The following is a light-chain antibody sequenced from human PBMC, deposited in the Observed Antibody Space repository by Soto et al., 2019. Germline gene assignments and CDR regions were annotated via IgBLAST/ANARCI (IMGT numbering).Light chain of an antibody. CDR3: CSYAGSGTFV. J-gene: IGLJ1*01. V-gene: IGLV2-23*01. CDR2: EDT. Sequence: QSALTQPASVSGSPGQSITISCTGTSSDVGSYDLVSWYQQPPGKAPKLMIYEDTKRPLGISTRFSGSKSGNAASLTISGLQAEDEADYYCCSYAGSGTFVFGTGTKVTVL. CDR1: SSDVGSYDL.